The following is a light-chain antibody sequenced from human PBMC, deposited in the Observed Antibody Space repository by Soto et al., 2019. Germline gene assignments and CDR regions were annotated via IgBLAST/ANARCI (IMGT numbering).Light chain of an antibody. J-gene: IGKJ2*01. CDR2: GAS. V-gene: IGKV3-20*01. CDR3: QKYGSSPTYT. CDR1: QSVSSNS. Sequence: EIVLTQSPGTLSLSPGERATLSCRASQSVSSNSLAWYQQKPGQAPRLLIFGASSRATGISDRFSGSGSGTDFTLTISTLEPEDFAVYYCQKYGSSPTYTFGQGTKLEIK.